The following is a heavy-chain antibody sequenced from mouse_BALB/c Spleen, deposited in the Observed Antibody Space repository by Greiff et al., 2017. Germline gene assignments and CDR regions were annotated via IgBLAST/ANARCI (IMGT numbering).Heavy chain of an antibody. Sequence: QVQLQQSGAELVRPGTSVKVSCKASGYAFTNYLIEWVKQRPGQGLEWIGVINPGSGGTNYNEKFKGKATLTADKSSSTAYMQLSSLTSDDSAVYFCANYYGSRDAGFAYWGQGTLVTVSA. CDR3: ANYYGSRDAGFAY. D-gene: IGHD1-1*01. CDR1: GYAFTNYL. J-gene: IGHJ3*01. V-gene: IGHV1-54*01. CDR2: INPGSGGT.